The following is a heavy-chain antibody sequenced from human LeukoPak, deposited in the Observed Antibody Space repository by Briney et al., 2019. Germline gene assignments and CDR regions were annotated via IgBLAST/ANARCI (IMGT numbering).Heavy chain of an antibody. CDR3: ARDPVNSPGDWYFDL. Sequence: GTSLRLSCAVSGFTFSRYGLHWVRQSPGKGLEWLAVISYDGRNKYYADSVKGRFTISRDNSKNTLYPQMNSLRTEDTAVYYCARDPVNSPGDWYFDLWGRGTLVTVSS. J-gene: IGHJ2*01. CDR2: ISYDGRNK. D-gene: IGHD4-23*01. V-gene: IGHV3-30*04. CDR1: GFTFSRYG.